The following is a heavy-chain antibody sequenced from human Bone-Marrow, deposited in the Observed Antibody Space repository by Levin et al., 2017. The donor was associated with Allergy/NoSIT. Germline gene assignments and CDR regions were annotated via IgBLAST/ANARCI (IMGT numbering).Heavy chain of an antibody. CDR1: GYTFTDYY. V-gene: IGHV1-2*02. J-gene: IGHJ4*02. Sequence: ASVKVSCTVSGYTFTDYYIHWVRQTPGQGLEWIGWIDPTRGDTKFAEKFHARVVLTRISSISTAYMELGRLRSDDTALYYCARGGTSSNDYWGQGTLVTVSS. D-gene: IGHD6-13*01. CDR3: ARGGTSSNDY. CDR2: IDPTRGDT.